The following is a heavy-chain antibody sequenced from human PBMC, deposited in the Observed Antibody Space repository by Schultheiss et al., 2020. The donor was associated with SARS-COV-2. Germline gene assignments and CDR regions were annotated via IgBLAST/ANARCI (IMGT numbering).Heavy chain of an antibody. D-gene: IGHD2-2*02. V-gene: IGHV4-34*01. Sequence: SQTLSLTCTVSGGSISSYYWSWIRQPPGKGLEWIGEINHSGSTNYNPSLKSRVTISVDTSKNQFSLKLSSVTAADTAVYYCARGDIVVVPAAILSYYMDVWGKGTTVTVSS. J-gene: IGHJ6*03. CDR3: ARGDIVVVPAAILSYYMDV. CDR1: GGSISSYY. CDR2: INHSGST.